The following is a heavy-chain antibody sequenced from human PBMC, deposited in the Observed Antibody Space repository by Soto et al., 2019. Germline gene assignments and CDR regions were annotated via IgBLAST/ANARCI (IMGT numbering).Heavy chain of an antibody. CDR2: ISYEGSNK. J-gene: IGHJ6*02. Sequence: GGSLRLSCAASGFTFSSYAMHWVRQAPGKGLEWVAVISYEGSNKYYADSVKGRFTISRDNSKNTLYLQMNSLRAEDTAVHYCARDREGYYDFRSGYYTGYYYYGMDVWGQGTTVTVSS. CDR3: ARDREGYYDFRSGYYTGYYYYGMDV. D-gene: IGHD3-3*01. V-gene: IGHV3-30-3*01. CDR1: GFTFSSYA.